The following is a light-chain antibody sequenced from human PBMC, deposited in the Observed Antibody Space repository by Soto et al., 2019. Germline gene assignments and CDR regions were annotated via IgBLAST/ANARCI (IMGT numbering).Light chain of an antibody. V-gene: IGKV3-15*01. CDR2: GAS. CDR3: QQYNNWPPYT. Sequence: EIVMPQSPATLSVSPGERATLSCRASHSVSSNLAWYQQEPGQAPRLLIYGASTRATGIPARFSGSGSGTEFTLTITSLQSEDFAVYYCQQYNNWPPYTFGQGTKLEIK. CDR1: HSVSSN. J-gene: IGKJ2*01.